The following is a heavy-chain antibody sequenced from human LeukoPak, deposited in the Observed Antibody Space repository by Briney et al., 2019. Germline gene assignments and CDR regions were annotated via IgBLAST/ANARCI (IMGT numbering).Heavy chain of an antibody. CDR3: TKPASGTARERFEY. D-gene: IGHD1-26*01. CDR2: IRYDGGIK. Sequence: GGSLRLSCAASGFTFSSSGMHWVRQAPGKGLEWVAYIRYDGGIKHHADSVKGRFTVSRDNSENTLYLQMNSPRPEDTAVYYCTKPASGTARERFEYWGQGTLVTVSS. J-gene: IGHJ4*02. V-gene: IGHV3-30*02. CDR1: GFTFSSSG.